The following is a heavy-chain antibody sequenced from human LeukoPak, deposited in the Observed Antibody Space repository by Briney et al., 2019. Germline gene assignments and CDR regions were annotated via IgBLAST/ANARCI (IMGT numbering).Heavy chain of an antibody. J-gene: IGHJ4*02. Sequence: PSETLSLTCAVYGGSFSGYYWSWIRQPPGKGLEWIGEINHSGSTNYNPSLKSRATTSVDTSKNQFSLKLSSVTAADTAVYYCARVSYYDSSGNRGAFDYWGQGTLVTVSS. V-gene: IGHV4-34*01. D-gene: IGHD3-22*01. CDR3: ARVSYYDSSGNRGAFDY. CDR1: GGSFSGYY. CDR2: INHSGST.